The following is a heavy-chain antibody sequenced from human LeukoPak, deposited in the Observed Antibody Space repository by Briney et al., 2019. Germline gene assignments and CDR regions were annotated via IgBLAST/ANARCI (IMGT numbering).Heavy chain of an antibody. CDR2: INSDGSST. CDR1: GFTFSSYW. V-gene: IGHV3-74*01. Sequence: GGSLRLSCAASGFTFSSYWMHWVRQAPGKGLGWVSRINSDGSSTSYADSVKGRFTISRDNAKNTLYLQMNSLRAEDTAVYYCARDSGYSSSFDAFDIWGQGTMVTVSS. CDR3: ARDSGYSSSFDAFDI. J-gene: IGHJ3*02. D-gene: IGHD6-6*01.